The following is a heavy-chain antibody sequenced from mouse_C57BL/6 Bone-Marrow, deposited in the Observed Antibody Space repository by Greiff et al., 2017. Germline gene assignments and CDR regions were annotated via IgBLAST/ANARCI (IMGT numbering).Heavy chain of an antibody. CDR3: ARGGQLRLPYYYAMDY. CDR2: IDPEDGET. D-gene: IGHD3-2*02. J-gene: IGHJ4*01. V-gene: IGHV14-2*01. Sequence: EVQLQQSGAELVKPGASVKLSCTASGFNIKDYYIHWVKQRTEQGLEWIGRIDPEDGETKYAPKFQDKATITADTSSNTAYLQLSSLTSEDSAVYYCARGGQLRLPYYYAMDYWGQGTSVTVSS. CDR1: GFNIKDYY.